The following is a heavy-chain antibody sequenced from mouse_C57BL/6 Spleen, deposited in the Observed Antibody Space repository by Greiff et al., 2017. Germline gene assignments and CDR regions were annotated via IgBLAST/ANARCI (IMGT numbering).Heavy chain of an antibody. CDR2: IDPATGGT. Sequence: QVHVKQSGAELVRPGASVTLSCKASGYTFTDYEMHWVKQTPVHGLEWIGAIDPATGGTAYNQKFKGKAILTADKSSSTAYMELRSLTSEDSAVYYCTRGGITTNGPFAYWGQGTLVTVSA. V-gene: IGHV1-15*01. CDR1: GYTFTDYE. J-gene: IGHJ3*01. D-gene: IGHD2-4*01. CDR3: TRGGITTNGPFAY.